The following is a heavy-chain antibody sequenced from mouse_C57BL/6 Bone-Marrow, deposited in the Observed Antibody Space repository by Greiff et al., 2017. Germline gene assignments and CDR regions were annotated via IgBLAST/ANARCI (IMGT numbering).Heavy chain of an antibody. CDR2: ISYDGSN. J-gene: IGHJ3*01. V-gene: IGHV3-6*01. D-gene: IGHD2-4*01. CDR1: GYSITSGYY. CDR3: ARGFDYEVFAY. Sequence: EVQLQESGPGLVKPSQSLSLTCSVTGYSITSGYYWNWIRQFPGNKLEWMGYISYDGSNNYNPSLKNRISITRDTSKNQFFLKLNSVTTEDTATYYCARGFDYEVFAYWGQGTLVTVSA.